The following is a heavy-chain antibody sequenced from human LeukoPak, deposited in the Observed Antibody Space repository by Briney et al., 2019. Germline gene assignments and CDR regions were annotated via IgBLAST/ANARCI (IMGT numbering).Heavy chain of an antibody. Sequence: LRLSCAASGFTVSSNYMSWVRQAPGKGLEWIGYIYYSGSTYYNPSLKSRVTISVDTSKNQFSLKLSSVTAADTAVYYCVREEAHMFGRGYNWFDPWGQGTLVTVSS. J-gene: IGHJ5*02. CDR3: VREEAHMFGRGYNWFDP. V-gene: IGHV4-31*02. CDR1: GFTVSSNY. CDR2: IYYSGST. D-gene: IGHD3-3*02.